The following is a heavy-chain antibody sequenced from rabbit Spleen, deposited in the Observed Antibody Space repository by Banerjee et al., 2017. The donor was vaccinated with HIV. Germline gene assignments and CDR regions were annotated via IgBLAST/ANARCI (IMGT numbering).Heavy chain of an antibody. Sequence: QQQLEESGGGLVKPGGTLTLTCTASGFSFSNKAVMCWVRQAPGKGLEWIACINAITGKAVYASWAKGRFTFSKTSSTTVDLKMTSLTVADTATYFCTRPGYEGYGFNLWGQGTLVTVS. CDR1: GFSFSNKAV. D-gene: IGHD6-1*01. J-gene: IGHJ6*01. V-gene: IGHV1S45*01. CDR2: INAITGKA. CDR3: TRPGYEGYGFNL.